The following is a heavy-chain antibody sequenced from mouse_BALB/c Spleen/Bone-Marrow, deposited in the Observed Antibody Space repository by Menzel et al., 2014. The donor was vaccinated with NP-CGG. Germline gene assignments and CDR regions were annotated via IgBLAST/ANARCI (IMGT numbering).Heavy chain of an antibody. CDR3: VRHYHGSNYFDY. V-gene: IGHV10-1*02. J-gene: IGHJ2*01. D-gene: IGHD1-1*01. CDR2: IRSKSNNYAT. CDR1: GFTFNTYA. Sequence: EVMLVESGGGLVQPKGSLKLSCAASGFTFNTYAMNWVRQAPGKGLEWVARIRSKSNNYATYYADSVKDRFTISRDDSQSMLYLQMNNLKTEDTAMYYCVRHYHGSNYFDYWGQGTTLTVSS.